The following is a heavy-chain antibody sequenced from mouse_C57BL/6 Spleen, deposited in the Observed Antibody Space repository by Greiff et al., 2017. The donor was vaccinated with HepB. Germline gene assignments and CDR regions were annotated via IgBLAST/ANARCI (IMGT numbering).Heavy chain of an antibody. CDR2: ISDGGSYT. J-gene: IGHJ3*01. CDR3: ARDRGGYGSLFAY. V-gene: IGHV5-4*01. Sequence: EVHLVESGGGLVKPGGSLKLSCAASGFTFSSYAMSWVRQTPEKRLEWVATISDGGSYTYYPDNVKGRFTISRDNAKNNLYLQMSHLKSEDTAMYYCARDRGGYGSLFAYWGQGTLVTVSA. CDR1: GFTFSSYA. D-gene: IGHD1-1*01.